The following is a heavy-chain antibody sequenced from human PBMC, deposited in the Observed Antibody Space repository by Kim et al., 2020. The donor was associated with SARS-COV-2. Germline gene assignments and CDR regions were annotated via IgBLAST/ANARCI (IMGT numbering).Heavy chain of an antibody. Sequence: GGSLRLSCAASGFTFDDYAMHWVRQAPGKGLEWVSGISWNSGSIGYADSVKGRFTISRDNAKNSLYLQMNSLRAEDTALYYCAKSTLGYCSSTSCYTPYPLYYYYGMDVWGQGTTVTVSS. CDR1: GFTFDDYA. V-gene: IGHV3-9*01. D-gene: IGHD2-2*02. J-gene: IGHJ6*02. CDR2: ISWNSGSI. CDR3: AKSTLGYCSSTSCYTPYPLYYYYGMDV.